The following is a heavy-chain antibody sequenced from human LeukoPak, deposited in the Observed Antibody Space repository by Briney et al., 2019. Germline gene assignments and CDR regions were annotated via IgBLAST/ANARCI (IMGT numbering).Heavy chain of an antibody. D-gene: IGHD3-9*01. CDR3: ARDLTSDYDILTGYSPYYFAY. CDR2: ISSSMIYI. J-gene: IGHJ4*02. Sequence: GGSLRLSCAASGFTFSSYEMNRVRQAPGKGLEWVSYISSSMIYINYADSVKGRFTISRDNAKNSLYLQMNSLRAEDTAVYYCARDLTSDYDILTGYSPYYFAYWGQGTLVTVSS. CDR1: GFTFSSYE. V-gene: IGHV3-21*05.